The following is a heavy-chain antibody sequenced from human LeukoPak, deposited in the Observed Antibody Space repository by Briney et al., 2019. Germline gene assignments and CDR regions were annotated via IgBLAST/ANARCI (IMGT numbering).Heavy chain of an antibody. CDR3: ASFAGSFVADY. V-gene: IGHV1-46*01. D-gene: IGHD1-26*01. J-gene: IGHJ4*02. CDR2: INPSGGST. Sequence: ASVKASCKASGYTFTSYYMHWVRQAPGQGLEWMGIINPSGGSTSYAQKSQGRVTMTRDTSTSTVYMELSSLRSEDTAVYYCASFAGSFVADYWGQGTLVTVSS. CDR1: GYTFTSYY.